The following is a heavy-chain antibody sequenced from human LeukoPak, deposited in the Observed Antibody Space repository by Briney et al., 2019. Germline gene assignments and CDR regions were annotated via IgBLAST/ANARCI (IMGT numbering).Heavy chain of an antibody. CDR1: GFTFSSYS. CDR2: ISSSSSTI. Sequence: GTLRLSCAAPGFTFSSYSMNWVRQAPGKGLEWVSYISSSSSTIYYADSVKGRFTISRDNAKNSLYLQMNSLRAEDTAVYYWARALQTYYYDSSGYLNRFDPWGQGTLVTVSS. J-gene: IGHJ5*02. V-gene: IGHV3-48*01. D-gene: IGHD3-22*01. CDR3: ARALQTYYYDSSGYLNRFDP.